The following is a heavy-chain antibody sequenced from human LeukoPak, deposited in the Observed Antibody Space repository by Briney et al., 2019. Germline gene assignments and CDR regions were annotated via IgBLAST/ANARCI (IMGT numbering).Heavy chain of an antibody. CDR1: GGSFSGYY. J-gene: IGHJ6*03. Sequence: SETLSLTYAVYGGSFSGYYWSWIRQPPGKGLEWIGEINHSGSTNYNPSLKSRVTISVDTSKNQFSLKLSSVTAADTAVYYCARKFGYCSSTSCYLYYMDVWGKGTTVTVSS. CDR2: INHSGST. D-gene: IGHD2-2*01. V-gene: IGHV4-34*01. CDR3: ARKFGYCSSTSCYLYYMDV.